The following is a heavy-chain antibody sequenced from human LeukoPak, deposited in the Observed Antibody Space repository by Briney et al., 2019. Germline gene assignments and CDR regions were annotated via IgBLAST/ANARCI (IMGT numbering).Heavy chain of an antibody. Sequence: GGSLRLSCAASGFTFSSYGMHWVRQAPGKGRGWVAVIWYDGSNKYYADSVKGRFTISRDNSKNTLYLQMNSLRAEDTAVYYCSYGSGSYLGYWGQGTLVTVSS. J-gene: IGHJ4*02. CDR1: GFTFSSYG. CDR2: IWYDGSNK. CDR3: SYGSGSYLGY. V-gene: IGHV3-33*01. D-gene: IGHD3-10*01.